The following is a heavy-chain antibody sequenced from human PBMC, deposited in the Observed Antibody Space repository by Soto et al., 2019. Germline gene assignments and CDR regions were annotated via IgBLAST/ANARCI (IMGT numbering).Heavy chain of an antibody. CDR1: GFTFSSYG. V-gene: IGHV3-33*01. D-gene: IGHD6-13*01. CDR2: IWYDGSNK. Sequence: QTGGSLRLSCAASGFTFSSYGMHWVRQAPGKGLEWVAVIWYDGSNKYYADSVKGRFTISRDNSKNTLYLQMNSLRAEDTAVYYCARDSAAAGTSYYYGMDVWGQGTTVTVSS. J-gene: IGHJ6*02. CDR3: ARDSAAAGTSYYYGMDV.